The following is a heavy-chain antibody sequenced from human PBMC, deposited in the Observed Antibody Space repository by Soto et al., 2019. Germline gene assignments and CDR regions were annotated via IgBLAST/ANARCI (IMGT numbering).Heavy chain of an antibody. CDR2: INHSGST. J-gene: IGHJ4*02. D-gene: IGHD1-7*01. V-gene: IGHV4-34*01. CDR1: GGSFSGYY. CDR3: ASWSPNWNYVGPRDY. Sequence: SETLSLTCAVYGGSFSGYYWSWIRQPPGKGLEWIGEINHSGSTNYNPSLKSRVTISVDTSKNRFSLKLSSVTAADTAMYYCASWSPNWNYVGPRDYWGQGTLVTVSS.